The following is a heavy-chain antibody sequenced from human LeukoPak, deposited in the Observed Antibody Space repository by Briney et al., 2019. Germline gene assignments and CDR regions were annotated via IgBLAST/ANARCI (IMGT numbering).Heavy chain of an antibody. CDR1: GGSISSHY. Sequence: PSETLSLTCTVSGGSISSHYWSWIRQPPGKGLEWIGCIYYSVTTDYNPSLQSRVSLPVDTSKNQFSLKLSSVSAADTAVYYCARGLISGAWSYFDYWGRGTRVTVSS. CDR3: ARGLISGAWSYFDY. D-gene: IGHD6-19*01. CDR2: IYYSVTT. V-gene: IGHV4-59*11. J-gene: IGHJ4*02.